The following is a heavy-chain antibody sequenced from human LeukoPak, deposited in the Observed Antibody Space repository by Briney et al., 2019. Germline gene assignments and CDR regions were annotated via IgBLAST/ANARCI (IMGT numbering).Heavy chain of an antibody. CDR2: VYNTGST. CDR1: GGSINTYY. V-gene: IGHV4-59*01. J-gene: IGHJ4*02. D-gene: IGHD5-12*01. CDR3: ARAVGDSGYGRYFDY. Sequence: SETLSLTCTVSGGSINTYYWSWIRQPPGKGLEWIGNVYNTGSTNYNPSLESRVTISVDTSKNHFSLRLSSVTAADTAVYYCARAVGDSGYGRYFDYWGQGTLVTVSS.